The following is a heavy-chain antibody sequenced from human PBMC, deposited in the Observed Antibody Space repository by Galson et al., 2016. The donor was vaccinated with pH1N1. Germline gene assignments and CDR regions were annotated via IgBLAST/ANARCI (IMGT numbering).Heavy chain of an antibody. Sequence: SLRLSCAASGFTFSSYSMNWVRQAPGKGLEWVSYISLSSSITHYADSVKGRFIISRDSAKNSLYLQMNSLRAEDTALYYCAREGLWPGVDAFDIWGQGTMVTVSS. CDR2: ISLSSSIT. J-gene: IGHJ3*02. CDR3: AREGLWPGVDAFDI. D-gene: IGHD4/OR15-4a*01. V-gene: IGHV3-48*04. CDR1: GFTFSSYS.